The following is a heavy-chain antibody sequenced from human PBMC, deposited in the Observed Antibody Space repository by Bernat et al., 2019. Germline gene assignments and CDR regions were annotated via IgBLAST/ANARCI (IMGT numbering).Heavy chain of an antibody. CDR1: GGTFSSYA. J-gene: IGHJ3*02. V-gene: IGHV1-69*17. CDR2: IIPIFGIA. CDR3: ASSAVVVVPAAMPNDAFDI. D-gene: IGHD2-2*01. Sequence: QVQLVQSGAEVKKPGSSVKVSCKASGGTFSSYAISWVRQAPGQGLEWRGGIIPIFGIANYAQKFQDRVTITADKSTSTACMELSSLRSEDTAVYYCASSAVVVVPAAMPNDAFDIWGQGTMVTVSS.